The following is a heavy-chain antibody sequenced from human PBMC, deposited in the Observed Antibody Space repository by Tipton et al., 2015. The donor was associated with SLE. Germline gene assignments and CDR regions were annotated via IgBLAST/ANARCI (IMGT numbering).Heavy chain of an antibody. CDR1: GGSLNNHF. CDR3: ARGRSSTMYGLDM. V-gene: IGHV4-4*07. J-gene: IGHJ6*01. D-gene: IGHD3-10*02. Sequence: TLSLTCTVSGGSLNNHFCSWIRQSAGKGLEWIGRVSPSGGTNYNPSLKSRVTMSVDTSKNQFSLNLASVTAADTAVYFCARGRSSTMYGLDMWGQGTAVTVS. CDR2: VSPSGGT.